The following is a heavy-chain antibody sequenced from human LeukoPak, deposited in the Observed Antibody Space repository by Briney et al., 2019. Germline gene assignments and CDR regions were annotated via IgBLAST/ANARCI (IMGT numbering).Heavy chain of an antibody. CDR3: ARDLSSSSYYYYYMDV. V-gene: IGHV4-59*12. J-gene: IGHJ6*03. D-gene: IGHD6-6*01. CDR1: GDSIGSYY. CDR2: IYYSGST. Sequence: SETQSLTCTVSGDSIGSYYWSWIRQPPGKGLEWIGYIYYSGSTNYNPSLKSRVTMSVDTSKNQFSLKLSSVTAADTAVYYCARDLSSSSYYYYYMDVWGKGTTVTVSS.